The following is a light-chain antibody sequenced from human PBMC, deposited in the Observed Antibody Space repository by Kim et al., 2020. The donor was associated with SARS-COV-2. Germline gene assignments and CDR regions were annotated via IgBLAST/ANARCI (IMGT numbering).Light chain of an antibody. Sequence: AWYQQRSGQAPRLLIVAASTRTNGAPARFSGSGSGTEFTLTITSLQPEDSAVYYCQRSRNWPPTFGQGTKLEI. CDR2: AAS. V-gene: IGKV3-15*01. J-gene: IGKJ2*01. CDR3: QRSRNWPPT.